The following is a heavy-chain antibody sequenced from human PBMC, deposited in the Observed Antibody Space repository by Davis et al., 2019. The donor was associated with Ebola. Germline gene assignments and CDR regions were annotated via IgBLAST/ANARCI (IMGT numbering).Heavy chain of an antibody. CDR2: IYYSGRT. D-gene: IGHD1-1*01. Sequence: ESLKIPCSVAGGPISSSGYYWGWTRPPPGKGLEWIGSIYYSGRTFYNPSLKRRVTISVDTSRNQFSLKLTSVTAADTAMYYCGYNGFDFWGQGTLVTVSS. CDR1: GGPISSSGYY. J-gene: IGHJ4*02. CDR3: GYNGFDF. V-gene: IGHV4-39*01.